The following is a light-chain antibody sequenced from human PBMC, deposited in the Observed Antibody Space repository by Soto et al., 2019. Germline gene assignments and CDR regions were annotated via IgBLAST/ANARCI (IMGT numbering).Light chain of an antibody. V-gene: IGLV2-14*01. CDR2: DVS. CDR3: YSYTTSSTYV. Sequence: QSALTQPASVSGSPGQSITLSCTGTSSDVGGYNYVSWYQQHPPKAPKLMIYDVSNRPSGVSDRFSGSKSGNTASLTISGLQAEDEADYYCYSYTTSSTYVFGTGTKVTVL. CDR1: SSDVGGYNY. J-gene: IGLJ1*01.